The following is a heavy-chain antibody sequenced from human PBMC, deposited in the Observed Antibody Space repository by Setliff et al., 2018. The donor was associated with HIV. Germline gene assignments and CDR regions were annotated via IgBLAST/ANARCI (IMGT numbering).Heavy chain of an antibody. CDR2: IIPVVGVA. V-gene: IGHV1-69*16. Sequence: SVKVSCKTSGGTFSRYTITWVRQAPGQGLEWMGGIIPVVGVADCAQKFQGRVTITTDESTSTAYMEVNSLRSEDTAIYYCARESSYLGAFDIWGQGTMVTVSS. J-gene: IGHJ3*02. D-gene: IGHD1-26*01. CDR3: ARESSYLGAFDI. CDR1: GGTFSRYT.